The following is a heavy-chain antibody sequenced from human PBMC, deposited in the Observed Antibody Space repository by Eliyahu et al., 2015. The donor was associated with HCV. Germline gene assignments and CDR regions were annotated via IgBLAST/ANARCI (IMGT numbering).Heavy chain of an antibody. J-gene: IGHJ3*02. CDR1: GFTFSSYG. D-gene: IGHD3-16*01. Sequence: GFTFSSYGMHWVRQAPGKGLEWVAVISYDGSNKYYADSVKGRFTISRDNSKNTLYLQMNSLRAEDTAVYYCAKVPAPTGGDWGAKYAFDIWGQGTMVTVSS. CDR2: ISYDGSNK. CDR3: AKVPAPTGGDWGAKYAFDI. V-gene: IGHV3-30*18.